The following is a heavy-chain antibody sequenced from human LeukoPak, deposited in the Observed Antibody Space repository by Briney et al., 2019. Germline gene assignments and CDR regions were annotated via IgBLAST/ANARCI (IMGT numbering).Heavy chain of an antibody. CDR3: ARAQWEQPFDY. V-gene: IGHV4-38-2*02. J-gene: IGHJ4*02. Sequence: PSETLSLTCTVPGYSISSGYYWGWIRQPPGMGPEWIGCIYHSGYTYYNPSLESRVAISVDTSKNQFSLILYSVTAADTAVYYCARAQWEQPFDYWGQGTLVTVSS. D-gene: IGHD1-26*01. CDR2: IYHSGYT. CDR1: GYSISSGYY.